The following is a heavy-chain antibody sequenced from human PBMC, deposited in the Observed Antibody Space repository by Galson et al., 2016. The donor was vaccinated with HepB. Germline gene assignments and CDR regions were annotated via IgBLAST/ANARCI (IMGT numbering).Heavy chain of an antibody. CDR1: GFTFSSYD. Sequence: SLRLSCAASGFTFSSYDMLWVRQAAGRGLEWVSLIGIAGDTYYPGSVKGRLTISRENAKNSLYLQMDSLRAGDTAIYYCATFSHYGSGLDKWGQGTLVTVSS. D-gene: IGHD3-10*01. J-gene: IGHJ4*02. V-gene: IGHV3-13*01. CDR2: IGIAGDT. CDR3: ATFSHYGSGLDK.